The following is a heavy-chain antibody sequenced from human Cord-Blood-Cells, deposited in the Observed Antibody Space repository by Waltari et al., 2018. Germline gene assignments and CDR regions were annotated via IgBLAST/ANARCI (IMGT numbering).Heavy chain of an antibody. D-gene: IGHD5-12*01. CDR3: ARRPGGYLYYFDY. J-gene: IGHJ4*02. CDR1: GGSISSSSYS. CDR2: IYYSGST. Sequence: QLQLQESGPGLVKPSETLSLTCTVSGGSISSSSYSWGWIRQPPGKGLEWIGSIYYSGSTYYNPSLKSRVTISVDTSKNQFSLKLSSVTAADTAVYYCARRPGGYLYYFDYWGQGTLVTVSS. V-gene: IGHV4-39*01.